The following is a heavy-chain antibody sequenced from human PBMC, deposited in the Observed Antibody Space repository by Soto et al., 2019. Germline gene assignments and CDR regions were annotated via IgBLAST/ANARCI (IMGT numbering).Heavy chain of an antibody. V-gene: IGHV4-39*01. CDR2: IYYSGST. Sequence: QLQLQESGPGLVKPSETLSLTCTVSGGSISSSSYYWGWIRQPPGKGLEWIGSIYYSGSTYYNPSLKSRVTISVDTSKNQFSLKLSSVTAADTAVYYCARRSYDILTGYPFFDYWGQGTLVTVSS. CDR1: GGSISSSSYY. J-gene: IGHJ4*02. CDR3: ARRSYDILTGYPFFDY. D-gene: IGHD3-9*01.